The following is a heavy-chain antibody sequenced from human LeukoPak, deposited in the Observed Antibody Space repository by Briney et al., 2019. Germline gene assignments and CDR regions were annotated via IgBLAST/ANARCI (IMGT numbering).Heavy chain of an antibody. CDR2: ISTSSSYI. CDR1: GFTFSRNS. CDR3: ARGASVVAGSDDVFDI. Sequence: PGGSLRLSCAASGFTFSRNSMNWVRQAPGKGPEWVSSISTSSSYIYYADSVKGRFTISRDNAKKSLYLQMNSLRADDTAVYYCARGASVVAGSDDVFDIWGQGTMVTVSS. D-gene: IGHD6-19*01. V-gene: IGHV3-21*01. J-gene: IGHJ3*02.